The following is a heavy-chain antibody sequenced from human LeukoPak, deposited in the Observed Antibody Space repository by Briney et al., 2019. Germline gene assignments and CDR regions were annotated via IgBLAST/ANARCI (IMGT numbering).Heavy chain of an antibody. CDR1: SGSFSGYY. V-gene: IGHV4-34*01. CDR2: INHSGST. D-gene: IGHD3-10*01. CDR3: ARGYYYGSGKSEI. Sequence: SETLSLTCAVYSGSFSGYYWSWIRQPPGKGLEWIGEINHSGSTNYNPSLKSRVTISVDTSKNQFSLKLSSVNAADTAVYYCARGYYYGSGKSEIWGQGTLVTVSS. J-gene: IGHJ4*02.